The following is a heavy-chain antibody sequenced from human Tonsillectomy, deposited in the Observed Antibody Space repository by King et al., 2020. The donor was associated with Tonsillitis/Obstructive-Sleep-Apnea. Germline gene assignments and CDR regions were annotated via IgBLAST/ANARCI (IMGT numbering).Heavy chain of an antibody. CDR1: GFSLSNPRMG. CDR3: ARTSLQYVRTYFYFMDV. CDR2: IFSNDEK. D-gene: IGHD1-1*01. V-gene: IGHV2-26*01. J-gene: IGHJ6*03. Sequence: TLKESGPVLVKPTETLTLTCSVSGFSLSNPRMGVGWIRQPPRKALEWLAHIFSNDEKSYITSLKTRLTISKDSSKSQVILTMTNMDPVDTATYFCARTSLQYVRTYFYFMDVWGNGTTVTVSS.